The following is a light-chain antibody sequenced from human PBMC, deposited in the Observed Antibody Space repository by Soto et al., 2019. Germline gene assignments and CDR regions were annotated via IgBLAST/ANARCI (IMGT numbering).Light chain of an antibody. CDR1: QSVSSY. CDR2: DAS. Sequence: EIVLTQSPATLSLSPGESATLSCRASQSVSSYLAWYQQKPGQAPRLLIYDASNRATGVPARFSGSGSGTDFTLTISSLEPEDFAVYYCQQRGNWPPTFGQGTKVEIK. J-gene: IGKJ1*01. V-gene: IGKV3-11*01. CDR3: QQRGNWPPT.